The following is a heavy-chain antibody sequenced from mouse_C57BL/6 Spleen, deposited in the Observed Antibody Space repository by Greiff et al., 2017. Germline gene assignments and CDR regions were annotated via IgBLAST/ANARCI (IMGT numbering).Heavy chain of an antibody. J-gene: IGHJ2*01. CDR2: IDPSDSYT. CDR3: ARYSLPFDY. V-gene: IGHV1-69*01. CDR1: GYTFTSYW. Sequence: QVQLKQPGAELVMPGASVKLSCKASGYTFTSYWMHWVKQRPGQGLEWIGEIDPSDSYTNYNQKFKGKSTLTVDKSSSTAYMQLSSLTSEDSAVYYCARYSLPFDYWGQGTTLTVSS. D-gene: IGHD2-1*01.